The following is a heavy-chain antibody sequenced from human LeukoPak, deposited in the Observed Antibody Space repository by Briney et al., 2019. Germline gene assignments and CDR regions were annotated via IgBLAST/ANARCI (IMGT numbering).Heavy chain of an antibody. J-gene: IGHJ4*02. CDR1: GFTFSSYA. V-gene: IGHV3-23*01. CDR2: ISGSGGST. Sequence: PGGSLRLSCAASGFTFSSYAMSWVRQAPGKGLEWVSAISGSGGSTYYADSVKGRFTVSRDNSKNTLYLQMNSLRAEDTAVYYCAKRRIAAAGTEIDYWGQGTLVTVSS. CDR3: AKRRIAAAGTEIDY. D-gene: IGHD6-13*01.